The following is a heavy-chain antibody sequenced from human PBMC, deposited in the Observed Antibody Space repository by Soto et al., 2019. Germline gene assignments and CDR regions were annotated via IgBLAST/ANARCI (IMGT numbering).Heavy chain of an antibody. J-gene: IGHJ6*02. Sequence: TSETLSLTCTVSGGSLSSDYWSWIRQPPGKGLEWIGYIYYSGSTYYNPSLKSRVTISVDRSKNQFSLKLSSVTAADTAVYYCARILGSSLWFGELGYYYYGMDVWGQGTTVTVSS. V-gene: IGHV4-59*12. D-gene: IGHD3-10*01. CDR3: ARILGSSLWFGELGYYYYGMDV. CDR1: GGSLSSDY. CDR2: IYYSGST.